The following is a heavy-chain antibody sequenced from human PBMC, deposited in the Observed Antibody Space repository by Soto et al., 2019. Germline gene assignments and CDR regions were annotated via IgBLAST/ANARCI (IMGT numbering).Heavy chain of an antibody. CDR1: GFSFSKYG. J-gene: IGHJ6*02. D-gene: IGHD6-19*01. CDR3: AKGYEVNPPVASAWYSNYFYGVDV. Sequence: QVALVESGGGVVRPGRSLRLSCGASGFSFSKYGMHWVRQAPGEGLEWLSLISYDGSEKWYAESVKGRFTISRDNSKNTLYLQMNSLRGDDTAVYFCAKGYEVNPPVASAWYSNYFYGVDVWGRGTTVTVSS. CDR2: ISYDGSEK. V-gene: IGHV3-30*18.